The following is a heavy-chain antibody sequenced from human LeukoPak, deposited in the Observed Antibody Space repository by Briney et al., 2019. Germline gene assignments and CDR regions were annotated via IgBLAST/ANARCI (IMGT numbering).Heavy chain of an antibody. V-gene: IGHV3-30-3*02. D-gene: IGHD4-17*01. CDR3: AKDRRLDYGDGQYDY. CDR2: ISYDGSNK. CDR1: GFTFSGYP. J-gene: IGHJ4*02. Sequence: PGKSLRLSCAASGFTFSGYPIHWVRQAPGKGLEWVAVISYDGSNKYYADSVKGRFTISRDNSKNTLYLQMNSLRAEDTAVYYCAKDRRLDYGDGQYDYWGQGTLVTVSS.